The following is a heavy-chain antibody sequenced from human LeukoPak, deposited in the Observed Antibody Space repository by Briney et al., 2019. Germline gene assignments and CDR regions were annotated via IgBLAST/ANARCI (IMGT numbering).Heavy chain of an antibody. Sequence: TGGSLRLSCAASGFTFSSYAMSWVRQAPGKGLEWVSAISGSGGSTYYADSVKGRFTISRDNSKNTLYLQMNSLRAEDTAVYYCAKTLHIYASRPTFDYWGQGTLVTVSS. V-gene: IGHV3-23*01. CDR3: AKTLHIYASRPTFDY. D-gene: IGHD5/OR15-5a*01. CDR2: ISGSGGST. J-gene: IGHJ4*02. CDR1: GFTFSSYA.